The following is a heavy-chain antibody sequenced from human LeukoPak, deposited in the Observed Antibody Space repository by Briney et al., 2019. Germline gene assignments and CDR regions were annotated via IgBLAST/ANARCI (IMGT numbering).Heavy chain of an antibody. D-gene: IGHD3-3*01. Sequence: SVKVSCKASGGTFSSYAISWVRQAPGQGLEWMGGIIPIFGTANYAQKFQGRVTITADESTSTAYMELSSLRSEDTAVYYCARPTYYDFWSGPNYYYYGMDVWGQGTMVTVSS. CDR1: GGTFSSYA. CDR2: IIPIFGTA. V-gene: IGHV1-69*13. J-gene: IGHJ6*02. CDR3: ARPTYYDFWSGPNYYYYGMDV.